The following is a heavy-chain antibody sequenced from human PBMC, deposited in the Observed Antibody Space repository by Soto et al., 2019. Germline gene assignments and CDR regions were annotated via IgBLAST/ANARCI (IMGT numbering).Heavy chain of an antibody. CDR2: SYYSGNT. CDR1: GGSISSGGYY. D-gene: IGHD3-22*01. J-gene: IGHJ4*02. V-gene: IGHV4-31*03. Sequence: QVQLQESGPGLVKPSQTPSLTCTVSGGSISSGGYYWNWIRQHPGKGLEWIGYSYYSGNTYYNPSLKSRVTISVDTSKNQFSLRLSSVTAADTAVYYCARDPQYTDISGYYVSSGNFDYWGQGILVTVSS. CDR3: ARDPQYTDISGYYVSSGNFDY.